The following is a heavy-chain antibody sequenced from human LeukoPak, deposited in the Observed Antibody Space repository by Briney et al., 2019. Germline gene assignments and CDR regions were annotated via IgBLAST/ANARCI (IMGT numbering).Heavy chain of an antibody. D-gene: IGHD3-10*01. CDR1: GYTFTSYG. V-gene: IGHV1-18*04. CDR2: ISAYNGIT. J-gene: IGHJ4*02. Sequence: ASVKVSCKASGYTFTSYGISWVRQAPGQGLEWMGWISAYNGITNYAQKLQGRVTMTTDTSTSTAYMELRSLRSDDTAVYCCARGRILWFGELFPFDYWGQGTLVTVSS. CDR3: ARGRILWFGELFPFDY.